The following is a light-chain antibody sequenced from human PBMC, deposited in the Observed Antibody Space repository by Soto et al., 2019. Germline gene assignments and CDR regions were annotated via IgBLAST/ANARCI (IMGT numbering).Light chain of an antibody. CDR1: QGISSY. Sequence: AIRMTQSPSSFSASTGDRVTITCRASQGISSYLAWYQQKPGKAPKLLIYAASTLQSGVPSRFSGSGSGTDFTLTISCLQSEDVATYYCQQYYSYSYTFGQGTKLEIK. CDR3: QQYYSYSYT. V-gene: IGKV1-8*01. J-gene: IGKJ2*01. CDR2: AAS.